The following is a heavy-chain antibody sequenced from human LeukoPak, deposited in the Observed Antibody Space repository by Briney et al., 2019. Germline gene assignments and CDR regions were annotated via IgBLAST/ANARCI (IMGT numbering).Heavy chain of an antibody. CDR3: ARGSSGWYHLGYYYYGMDV. CDR1: GYTFTSYD. D-gene: IGHD6-19*01. Sequence: GASVKVSCKASGYTFTSYDINWVRQATGQGLEWMGWMNPNSGNTGCAQKFQGRVTMTRNTSISTAYMELSSLRSEDTAVYYCARGSSGWYHLGYYYYGMDVWGQGTTVTVSS. V-gene: IGHV1-8*01. J-gene: IGHJ6*02. CDR2: MNPNSGNT.